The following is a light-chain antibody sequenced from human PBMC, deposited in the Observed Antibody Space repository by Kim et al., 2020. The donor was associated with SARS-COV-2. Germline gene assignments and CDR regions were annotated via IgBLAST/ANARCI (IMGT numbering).Light chain of an antibody. CDR3: QENFGTSWT. CDR1: KTISNY. J-gene: IGKJ1*01. CDR2: AAS. V-gene: IGKV1-39*01. Sequence: DIQMTQSPSSLSASVGDRITITCRASKTISNYVNWYQQKPGKAPKLLIYAASSLQSGVPSTFSGSGSGTDFTLTISSLQPEDFATYYCQENFGTSWTFGQGTKVDIK.